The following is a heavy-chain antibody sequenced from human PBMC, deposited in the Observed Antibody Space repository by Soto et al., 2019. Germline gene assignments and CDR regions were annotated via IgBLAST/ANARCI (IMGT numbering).Heavy chain of an antibody. CDR2: IWYDGSNK. J-gene: IGHJ4*02. D-gene: IGHD2-2*02. Sequence: QVQLVESGGGVVQPGRSLRLSCAASGFTFSSYGMHWVRQAPGKGLEWVAVIWYDGSNKYYADSVKGRFTISRDNSKNTLYLQMNSLRAEDTAVYYCARGGPEVVPAAILGYWGQGTLVTVSS. V-gene: IGHV3-33*01. CDR1: GFTFSSYG. CDR3: ARGGPEVVPAAILGY.